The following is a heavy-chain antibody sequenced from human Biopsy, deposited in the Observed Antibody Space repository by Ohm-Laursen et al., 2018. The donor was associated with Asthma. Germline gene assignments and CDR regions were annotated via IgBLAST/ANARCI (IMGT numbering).Heavy chain of an antibody. CDR3: AKDWKSLYVQYFFEY. J-gene: IGHJ4*02. CDR1: GFSFSNFG. V-gene: IGHV3-30*18. Sequence: SLRLSCTASGFSFSNFGMHWARQAPGKRLEWVAVISFDGSNEDYADSVKGRFTISRDNSKNTIYLQLNSLRAEDTAVYYCAKDWKSLYVQYFFEYWGQGTLVTVSS. D-gene: IGHD5/OR15-5a*01. CDR2: ISFDGSNE.